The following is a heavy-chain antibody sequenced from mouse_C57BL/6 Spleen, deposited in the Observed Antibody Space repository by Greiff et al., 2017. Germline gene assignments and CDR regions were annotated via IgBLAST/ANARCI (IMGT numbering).Heavy chain of an antibody. Sequence: QVQLQQPGAELVKPGASVKLSCKASGYTFTSYWLQWVKQRPGQGLEWFGEIAPSDSYTNYNQKFKGKVTLTVDTSSSTAYMQVSSLTSEDSAVYDCARERRGYAMDYWGQGTSVTVSS. CDR2: IAPSDSYT. V-gene: IGHV1-50*01. CDR1: GYTFTSYW. D-gene: IGHD2-12*01. CDR3: ARERRGYAMDY. J-gene: IGHJ4*01.